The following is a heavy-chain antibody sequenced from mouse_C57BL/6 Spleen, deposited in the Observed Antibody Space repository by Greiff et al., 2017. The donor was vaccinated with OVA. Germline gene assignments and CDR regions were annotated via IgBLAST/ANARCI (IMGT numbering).Heavy chain of an antibody. Sequence: EVKVVESGGGLVKPGGSLKLSCAASGFTFSSYAMSWVRQTPEKRLEWVATISDGGSYTYYPDNVKGRFTISRDNAKNNLYLQMSHLKSEDTAMYYCARDGRDYFDYWGQGTTLTVSS. CDR2: ISDGGSYT. V-gene: IGHV5-4*01. CDR1: GFTFSSYA. CDR3: ARDGRDYFDY. J-gene: IGHJ2*01.